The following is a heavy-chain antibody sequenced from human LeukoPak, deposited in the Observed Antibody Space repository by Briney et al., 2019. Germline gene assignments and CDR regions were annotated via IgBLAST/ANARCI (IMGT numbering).Heavy chain of an antibody. D-gene: IGHD6-19*01. CDR3: ARADGSVAGPPSGH. Sequence: PGGSLRLSCSASGFIFSSYAMHWVRQAPGKGLEWVAIISYDGSDKYYADSVKGRLTISRDNSKSTLYLQMISLRTEDTAVYYCARADGSVAGPPSGHWGQGTLVTVSS. J-gene: IGHJ4*02. CDR1: GFIFSSYA. V-gene: IGHV3-30-3*01. CDR2: ISYDGSDK.